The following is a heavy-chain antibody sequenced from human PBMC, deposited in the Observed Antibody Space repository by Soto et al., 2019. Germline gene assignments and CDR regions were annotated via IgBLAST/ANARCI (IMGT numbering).Heavy chain of an antibody. Sequence: ASVKVSCKASGYTFTNYYMHWVRQAPGQGLEWMGGIIPIVETPKYAQKFQGRVTITADESTNTVYMELSSLRSEDTAMYYCARLSRPNYYDTSGFFKDNWFDPWGQGTLVTVSS. V-gene: IGHV1-46*01. CDR2: IIPIVETP. CDR3: ARLSRPNYYDTSGFFKDNWFDP. J-gene: IGHJ5*02. CDR1: GYTFTNYY. D-gene: IGHD3-22*01.